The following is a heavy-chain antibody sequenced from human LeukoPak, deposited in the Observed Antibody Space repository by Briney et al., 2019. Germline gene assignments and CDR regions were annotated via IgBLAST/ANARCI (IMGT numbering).Heavy chain of an antibody. CDR2: IGTAAET. CDR1: GFTFSMHD. J-gene: IGHJ4*02. D-gene: IGHD3-10*01. Sequence: PGGSLRLSCAASGFTFSMHDMHWVRQAPGTGLEGFSGIGTAAETYYSVSVEGRLPISREHAKTSFYLQMDNLRAGAPAVYYCARAVRTGEFDFDHWGQGTLVTVSS. CDR3: ARAVRTGEFDFDH. V-gene: IGHV3-13*01.